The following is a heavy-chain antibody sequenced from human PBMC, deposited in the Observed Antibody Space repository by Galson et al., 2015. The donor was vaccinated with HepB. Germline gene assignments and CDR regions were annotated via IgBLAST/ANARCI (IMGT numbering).Heavy chain of an antibody. Sequence: SLRLSCAASGFTFSDYYMSWICQAPGKGLEWVSSVSSSSKYRNYADSVKGRFSISRDNAKNALYLEMNSLRAEDTAVYYCAREHRLPPQHDYYDSSGYYAPIDYWGQGTLVTVSS. V-gene: IGHV3-11*06. CDR1: GFTFSDYY. CDR2: VSSSSKYR. CDR3: AREHRLPPQHDYYDSSGYYAPIDY. J-gene: IGHJ4*02. D-gene: IGHD3-22*01.